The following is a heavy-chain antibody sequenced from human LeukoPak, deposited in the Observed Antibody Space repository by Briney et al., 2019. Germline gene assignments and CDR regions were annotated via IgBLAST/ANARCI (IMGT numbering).Heavy chain of an antibody. D-gene: IGHD4-17*01. CDR1: GITVSSNY. CDR2: ISGSGAAT. Sequence: PGGSLRLSCAASGITVSSNYMSWVRQVPGKGLEWVSTISGSGAATYYADSVKGRFTISRDNSKNTLYLQMNSLRAEDTAIYYCAKDAEWTTVTFDFDYWGQGTLVTVSS. V-gene: IGHV3-23*01. J-gene: IGHJ4*02. CDR3: AKDAEWTTVTFDFDY.